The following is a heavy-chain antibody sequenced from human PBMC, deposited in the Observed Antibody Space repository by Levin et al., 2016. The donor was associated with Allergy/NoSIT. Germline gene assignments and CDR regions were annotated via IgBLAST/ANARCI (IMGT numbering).Heavy chain of an antibody. CDR3: ARESAVRHNSKWITSFDS. Sequence: GGSLRLSCEASGFTFSSYVMSWVRQAPGKGLEWVSAISMSGRRTDYADSVKGRFTISRDNSKNTLYLQMNNLSDQDTAVYYCARESAVRHNSKWITSFDSWGQGTLVTVSS. V-gene: IGHV3-23*01. CDR2: ISMSGRRT. CDR1: GFTFSSYV. J-gene: IGHJ4*02. D-gene: IGHD6-13*01.